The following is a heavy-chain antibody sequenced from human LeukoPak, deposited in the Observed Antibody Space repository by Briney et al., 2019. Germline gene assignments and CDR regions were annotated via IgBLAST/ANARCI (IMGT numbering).Heavy chain of an antibody. J-gene: IGHJ3*02. CDR1: RGTFSNYA. D-gene: IGHD3-10*01. CDR2: IIPIFGTG. V-gene: IGHV1-69*13. Sequence: ASVKVSCKASRGTFSNYAISWVRQAPGQGLEWMGGIIPIFGTGKHAQKFQGRVTITADESTSTAYMELSSLRSEDTAVYYCSGIDETIWFGDRDKGAFDIWGQGTMVTVSS. CDR3: SGIDETIWFGDRDKGAFDI.